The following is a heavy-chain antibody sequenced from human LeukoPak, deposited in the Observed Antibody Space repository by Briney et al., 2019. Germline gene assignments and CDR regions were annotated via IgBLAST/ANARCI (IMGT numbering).Heavy chain of an antibody. Sequence: SVKVSCKXSGGTFSSYAISWVRQAPGQGLEWMGGIIAIFGTANYAQKFQDRVTITADESRSTGYMELSSLRSEDTAVYYCAREGYCSSTSCIPDAFDIWGQGTMVTVSS. CDR3: AREGYCSSTSCIPDAFDI. J-gene: IGHJ3*02. D-gene: IGHD2-2*01. V-gene: IGHV1-69*13. CDR1: GGTFSSYA. CDR2: IIAIFGTA.